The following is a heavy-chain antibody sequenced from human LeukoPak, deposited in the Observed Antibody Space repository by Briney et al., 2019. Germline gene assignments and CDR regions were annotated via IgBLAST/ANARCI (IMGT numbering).Heavy chain of an antibody. V-gene: IGHV6-1*01. CDR2: TYYRSKWYN. Sequence: SQTLSLTYAISGDSFSSKSAAWNWIRQSPSRGLEWLGRTYYRSKWYNDYAVSVKSRITINPDTSKNQFSLQLNSVTPEDTAVYYCARESPSGSPFLFDYWGQGTLVTVSS. J-gene: IGHJ4*02. D-gene: IGHD1-26*01. CDR1: GDSFSSKSAA. CDR3: ARESPSGSPFLFDY.